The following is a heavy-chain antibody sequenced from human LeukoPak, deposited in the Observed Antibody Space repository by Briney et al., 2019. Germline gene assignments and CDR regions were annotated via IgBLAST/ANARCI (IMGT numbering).Heavy chain of an antibody. V-gene: IGHV3-11*04. CDR1: GFTFSDYY. Sequence: GGSLRLSCAASGFTFSDYYMSWIRQAPGKGLEWVSYISSSGSTIYYADSVKGRFTNSRDNAKNSLYLQMNNLRVEDTAVYYCARDQPIGYNYGYPFDNWGQGTLVTVSS. D-gene: IGHD5-18*01. CDR3: ARDQPIGYNYGYPFDN. J-gene: IGHJ4*02. CDR2: ISSSGSTI.